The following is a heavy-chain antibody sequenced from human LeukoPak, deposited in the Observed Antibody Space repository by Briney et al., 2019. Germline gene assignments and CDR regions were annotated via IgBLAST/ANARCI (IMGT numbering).Heavy chain of an antibody. D-gene: IGHD6-13*01. CDR1: GGTFSSYA. Sequence: ASVKVSCKASGGTFSSYAISWVRQAPGQGLEWMGGIIPIFGTANYAQKFQGRVTITADESTSTAYMELSSLGSEDTAVYYCARGSIAAAGAGNYYYGMDVWGKGTTVTVSS. CDR2: IIPIFGTA. V-gene: IGHV1-69*13. J-gene: IGHJ6*04. CDR3: ARGSIAAAGAGNYYYGMDV.